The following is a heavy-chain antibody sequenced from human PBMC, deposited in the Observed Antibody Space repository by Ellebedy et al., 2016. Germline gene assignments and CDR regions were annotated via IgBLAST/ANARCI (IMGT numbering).Heavy chain of an antibody. CDR1: GGSFSASY. CDR3: SRWRRTATTGDDY. CDR2: INRSGST. J-gene: IGHJ4*02. D-gene: IGHD1-7*01. V-gene: IGHV4-34*01. Sequence: SETLSLTXAVHGGSFSASYWNWIRQPPGKGLEWIGEINRSGSTSYNPSLKSRVTISLDASRDQFSLKLTSVTAADTAVYYCSRWRRTATTGDDYWGQGTLVTVSS.